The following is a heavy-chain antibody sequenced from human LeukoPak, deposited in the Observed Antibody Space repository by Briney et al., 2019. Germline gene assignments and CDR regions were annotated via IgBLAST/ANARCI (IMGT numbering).Heavy chain of an antibody. J-gene: IGHJ6*03. CDR1: GFSFGVYW. CDR3: ARDYEDYVWGSYPERPYYYYYMDV. D-gene: IGHD3-16*02. CDR2: IKTDGSIT. Sequence: GGSLRLSCAASGFSFGVYWMHWVRQAPGKGPVWVSRIKTDGSITDYADFVKGRFTISRDNSKNTLYLQMNSLRAEDTAVYYCARDYEDYVWGSYPERPYYYYYMDVWGKGTTVTVSS. V-gene: IGHV3-74*01.